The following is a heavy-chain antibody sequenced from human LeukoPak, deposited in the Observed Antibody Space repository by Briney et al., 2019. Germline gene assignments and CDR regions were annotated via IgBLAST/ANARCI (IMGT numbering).Heavy chain of an antibody. V-gene: IGHV1-69-2*01. CDR2: VDPVDGEA. CDR1: VYTFTDYY. Sequence: ASVTISCKASVYTFTDYYMHWVHQAPGKGLEWMGRVDPVDGEAIYAPNFRDKITLTADTSTDTVYMKLSSLTSEDTAVYYCSTGMTSGDYWGQGTLVTVSS. CDR3: STGMTSGDY. J-gene: IGHJ4*02. D-gene: IGHD1-14*01.